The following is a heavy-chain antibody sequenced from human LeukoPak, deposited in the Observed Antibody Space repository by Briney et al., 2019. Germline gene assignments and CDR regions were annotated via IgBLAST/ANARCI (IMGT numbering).Heavy chain of an antibody. J-gene: IGHJ4*02. D-gene: IGHD3-3*01. V-gene: IGHV3-74*01. CDR3: ARDALTIFGVVIV. CDR1: GLTISSYW. CDR2: INSDGNSI. Sequence: PGGSLRLSCAASGLTISSYWMHWVRQAPGKGLVCVSRINSDGNSITYADSVKGRFTISRDNAKNSLYLQMNSLRAEDTAVYYCARDALTIFGVVIVWGQGTLVTVSS.